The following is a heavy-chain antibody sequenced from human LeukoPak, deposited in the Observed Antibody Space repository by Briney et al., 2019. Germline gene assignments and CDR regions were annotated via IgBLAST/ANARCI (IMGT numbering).Heavy chain of an antibody. Sequence: GRSLRLSCAASGFTFSSYGMHWVRQAPGKGLEWVAVISYDGSNKYYADSVKGRFTISRDNSKNTLYLQMNSLRAEDTAVYYCAKAGVGYSSSWYDYWGQGTLVTVSS. V-gene: IGHV3-30*18. CDR3: AKAGVGYSSSWYDY. J-gene: IGHJ4*02. CDR2: ISYDGSNK. CDR1: GFTFSSYG. D-gene: IGHD6-13*01.